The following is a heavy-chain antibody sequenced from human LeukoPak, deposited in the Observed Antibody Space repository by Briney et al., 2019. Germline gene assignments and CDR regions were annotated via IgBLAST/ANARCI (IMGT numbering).Heavy chain of an antibody. J-gene: IGHJ4*02. CDR1: GFTFSTYA. CDR2: ISGSGGST. Sequence: GGSLRLSCAASGFTFSTYAMSWVRQTPGKGLEWVSGISGSGGSTYYADSVKGRFTISRDNFKNTLYLQMNGLRAEDTAVYYCAKEATTTYFDHWGQGTLVTVSS. D-gene: IGHD4-17*01. V-gene: IGHV3-23*01. CDR3: AKEATTTYFDH.